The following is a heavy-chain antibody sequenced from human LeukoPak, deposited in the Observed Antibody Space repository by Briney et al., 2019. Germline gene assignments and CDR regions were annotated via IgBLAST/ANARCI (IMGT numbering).Heavy chain of an antibody. CDR3: AKDTMEYSSSAFDI. J-gene: IGHJ3*02. CDR1: GFTFDDYA. CDR2: ISWNSGSK. D-gene: IGHD6-6*01. V-gene: IGHV3-9*01. Sequence: PGRSLRLSCAASGFTFDDYAMPWVRQAPGKGLEWVSGISWNSGSKGYADSVKGRFTISRDNAKNSLYLQMNSLRAEDTALYYCAKDTMEYSSSAFDIWGQGTMVTVSS.